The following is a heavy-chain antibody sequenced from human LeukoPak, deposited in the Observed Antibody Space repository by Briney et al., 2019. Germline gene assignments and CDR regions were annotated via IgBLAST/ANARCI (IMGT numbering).Heavy chain of an antibody. Sequence: TGGSLRLSCPASGFTFSSYGMHWVRQAPGKGLEWVAFIRYDGSNKYYADSVKGRFTNSRDNSKNTLYLQMNSLRAEDTAVYYCAKDTNRVYYFDYWGQGTLVTVSS. CDR1: GFTFSSYG. V-gene: IGHV3-30*02. D-gene: IGHD1-14*01. CDR2: IRYDGSNK. J-gene: IGHJ4*02. CDR3: AKDTNRVYYFDY.